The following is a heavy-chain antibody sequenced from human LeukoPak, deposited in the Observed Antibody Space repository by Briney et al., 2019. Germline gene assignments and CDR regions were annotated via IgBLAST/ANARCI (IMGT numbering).Heavy chain of an antibody. J-gene: IGHJ5*02. CDR1: GFTFNNYW. D-gene: IGHD2-2*01. CDR3: AREGDIVTVPTAWRFDP. Sequence: GGSLRLSCEASGFTFNNYWMSWVRQAPGKGLEWVANIKQDGSEKYYVDSVKGRFTTSRDNAKNSLYLQMNSPRAEDTAVYYCAREGDIVTVPTAWRFDPWGQGTLVTVSS. CDR2: IKQDGSEK. V-gene: IGHV3-7*01.